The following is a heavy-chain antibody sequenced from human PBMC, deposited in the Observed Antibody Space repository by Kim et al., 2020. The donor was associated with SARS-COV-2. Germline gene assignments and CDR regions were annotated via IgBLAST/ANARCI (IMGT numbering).Heavy chain of an antibody. J-gene: IGHJ6*02. CDR3: AREAGVIAAARPNRRAGYGMDV. D-gene: IGHD6-13*01. V-gene: IGHV1-2*05. CDR2: INPNSGGT. CDR1: GYTFTGYY. Sequence: ASVKVSCKASGYTFTGYYMHWVRQAPGQGLEWMGRINPNSGGTNYAQKFQGRVTMTRDTSISTAYMELSRLRSDDTVVYYCAREAGVIAAARPNRRAGYGMDVWGQGTTVTVSS.